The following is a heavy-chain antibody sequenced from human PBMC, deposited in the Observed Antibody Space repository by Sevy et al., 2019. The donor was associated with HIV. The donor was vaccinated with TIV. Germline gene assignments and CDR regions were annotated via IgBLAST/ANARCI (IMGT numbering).Heavy chain of an antibody. CDR3: ANAYSGSYSHSYLYALDV. J-gene: IGHJ6*02. CDR1: GFSFSYYG. V-gene: IGHV3-30*18. Sequence: GGSLRLSCIGSGFSFSYYGIHWVRQSPGKGLDWVALISHDGIHEYYADSVKGRFTISRDNSKNTVYLEMNSLRNEDTAIYFCANAYSGSYSHSYLYALDVWGQGTTVTVSS. D-gene: IGHD1-26*01. CDR2: ISHDGIHE.